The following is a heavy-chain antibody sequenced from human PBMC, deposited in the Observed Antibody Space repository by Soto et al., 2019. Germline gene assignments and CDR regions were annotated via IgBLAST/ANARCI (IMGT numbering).Heavy chain of an antibody. V-gene: IGHV4-59*01. Sequence: ETLSLTCTVSGGSISSYYWSWIRQPPGKGLEWIGYIYYSGSTNYNPSLKSRVTISVDTSKNQFSLKLSSVTAADTAVYYCARVFDYYGSGTNYNWFDPWGQGTLVTVSS. CDR1: GGSISSYY. CDR3: ARVFDYYGSGTNYNWFDP. CDR2: IYYSGST. J-gene: IGHJ5*02. D-gene: IGHD3-10*01.